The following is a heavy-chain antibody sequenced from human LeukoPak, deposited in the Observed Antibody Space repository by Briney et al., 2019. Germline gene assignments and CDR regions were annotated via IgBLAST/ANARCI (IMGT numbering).Heavy chain of an antibody. V-gene: IGHV1-46*01. J-gene: IGHJ3*02. CDR2: INPSGGST. Sequence: ASVKVSCKASGYTFTSYYMHWVRQAPGQGLEWMGIINPSGGSTSYAQKFQGRVTITADKSTSTAYMELSSLRPEDTAVYYCARRAAAANDAFDIWGQGTMVTVSS. CDR1: GYTFTSYY. CDR3: ARRAAAANDAFDI. D-gene: IGHD6-13*01.